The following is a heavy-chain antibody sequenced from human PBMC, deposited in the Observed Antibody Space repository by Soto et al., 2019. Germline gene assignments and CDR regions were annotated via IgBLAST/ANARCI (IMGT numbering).Heavy chain of an antibody. CDR3: ARDIVVVPPAPGAFDI. D-gene: IGHD2-2*01. CDR1: GGTFSSYT. V-gene: IGHV1-69*08. CDR2: IIPIHGIA. Sequence: QVQLVQSGAEVKKPGSSVKVSCKASGGTFSSYTISWVRQAPGQGLEWMGRIIPIHGIATYAQKFQGRVTITADKSTSTAYMELSSLRSEDTAVYYCARDIVVVPPAPGAFDIWGQGTMVTVSS. J-gene: IGHJ3*02.